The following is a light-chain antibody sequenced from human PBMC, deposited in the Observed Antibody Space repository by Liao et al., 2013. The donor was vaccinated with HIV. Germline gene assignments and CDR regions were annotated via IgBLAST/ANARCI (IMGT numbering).Light chain of an antibody. V-gene: IGLV3-1*01. CDR2: QDS. J-gene: IGLJ1*01. CDR3: QAWDTSTHV. Sequence: SYELTQTPSVSVSPGQTVTITCSGDRLGNKYACWYQQRPGHSPVLVIYQDSQRPSGIPERFSGSKSGNTATLTISGTQTMDEADYYCQAWDTSTHVFGTGTKVTVL. CDR1: RLGNKY.